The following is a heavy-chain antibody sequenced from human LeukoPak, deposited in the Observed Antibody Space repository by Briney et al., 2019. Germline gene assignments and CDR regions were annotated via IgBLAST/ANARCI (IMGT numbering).Heavy chain of an antibody. J-gene: IGHJ5*02. CDR2: IKSKTDGGTT. CDR1: GFTFSNAW. D-gene: IGHD3-22*01. CDR3: TTSEIVVVITT. Sequence: PGGSLRLSWAASGFTFSNAWMSWVRQAAGEGREWVGRIKSKTDGGTTDYAAPVKGRFTISRDDSKNTLYLQMNSLKTEDTAVYYCTTSEIVVVITTWGQGTLVTVSS. V-gene: IGHV3-15*01.